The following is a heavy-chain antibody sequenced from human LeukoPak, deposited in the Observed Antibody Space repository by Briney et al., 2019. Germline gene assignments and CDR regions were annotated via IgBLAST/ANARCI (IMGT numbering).Heavy chain of an antibody. J-gene: IGHJ1*01. V-gene: IGHV4-34*01. CDR1: GGSFSGYY. Sequence: SETLSLTCAVYGGSFSGYYWSWIRQPPGKGLEWIGEINHSGSTNYNPSLKSRATISVDTSKNQFSLKLSSVTAADTAVYYCARQKSGNLRWGQGTLVTVSS. D-gene: IGHD1-26*01. CDR2: INHSGST. CDR3: ARQKSGNLR.